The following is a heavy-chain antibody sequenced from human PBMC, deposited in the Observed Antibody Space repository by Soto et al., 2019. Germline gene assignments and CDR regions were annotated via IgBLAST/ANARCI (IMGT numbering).Heavy chain of an antibody. J-gene: IGHJ6*02. V-gene: IGHV4-59*01. D-gene: IGHD2-2*01. CDR1: GGSISSYY. CDR2: ICYSGST. CDR3: ARGVVVVPAANSQFYYYYYYGMDV. Sequence: SETLSLTCTVSGGSISSYYWSWIRQPPGKGLEWIGYICYSGSTNYNPSLKSRVTISVDTSKNQFSLKLSSVTAADTAVYYCARGVVVVPAANSQFYYYYYYGMDVWGQGTTVTDSS.